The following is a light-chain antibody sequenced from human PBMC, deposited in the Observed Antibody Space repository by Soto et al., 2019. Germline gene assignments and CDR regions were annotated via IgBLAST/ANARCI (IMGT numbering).Light chain of an antibody. CDR1: SSNIGSTY. Sequence: QSVLTQPPSASGTPGQWVTISCSGSSSNIGSTYVSWYQHLPGAAPKLLIYRSDQRPSGVPDRFSGSNSGTSATLAISGLRSEDEADYFCAVRDDSLSGHWVFGGGTKVTVL. V-gene: IGLV1-47*01. CDR3: AVRDDSLSGHWV. J-gene: IGLJ3*02. CDR2: RSD.